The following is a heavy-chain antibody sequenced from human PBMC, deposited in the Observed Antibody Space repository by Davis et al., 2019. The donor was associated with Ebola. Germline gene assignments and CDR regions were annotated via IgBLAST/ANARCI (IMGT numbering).Heavy chain of an antibody. CDR2: INPHNGNT. CDR3: ARAQFPTTSDH. V-gene: IGHV1-18*04. Sequence: ASVKVSCKASGYTFTSYGITWVRQAPGQGLEWMGWINPHNGNTNYAQNVQGRVIMTSGTATTTAYMEVGSLRSDDTAVYYCARAQFPTTSDHWGQGTLVTVSS. D-gene: IGHD1-1*01. J-gene: IGHJ4*02. CDR1: GYTFTSYG.